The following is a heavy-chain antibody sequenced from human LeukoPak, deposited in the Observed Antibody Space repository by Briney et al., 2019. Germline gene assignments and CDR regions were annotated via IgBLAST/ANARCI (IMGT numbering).Heavy chain of an antibody. CDR1: GGTFSNYA. Sequence: SVKVSCKASGGTFSNYAVSWVRQAPGQGLELMGGIIPIFGTANYAQKFQGRVTITADESTSTAYMELSSLRAEDTAVYYCASASYYGSGSYLFDYWGQGTLVTVSS. CDR3: ASASYYGSGSYLFDY. J-gene: IGHJ4*02. V-gene: IGHV1-69*13. CDR2: IIPIFGTA. D-gene: IGHD3-10*01.